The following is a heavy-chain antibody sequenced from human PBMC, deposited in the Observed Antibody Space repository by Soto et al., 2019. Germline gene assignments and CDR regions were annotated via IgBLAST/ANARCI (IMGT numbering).Heavy chain of an antibody. CDR3: AASRFLEWLFYCNDDYYYDIDF. V-gene: IGHV1-18*01. J-gene: IGHJ6*02. Sequence: ASVKVSCKGCGYTFTNYDISCMRQAPGQGLEGMGWISANNGNQNFAQRLQGRLTMTTDTSTSTAYMELRSLRYDDPAVYYCAASRFLEWLFYCNDDYYYDIDFLGRRTTVPGSS. D-gene: IGHD3-3*01. CDR1: GYTFTNYD. CDR2: ISANNGNQ.